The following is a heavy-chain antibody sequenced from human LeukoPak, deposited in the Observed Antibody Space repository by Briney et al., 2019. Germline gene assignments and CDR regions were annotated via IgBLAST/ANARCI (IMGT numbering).Heavy chain of an antibody. Sequence: ASVTVSCKASGYTFTSYYKHWVRQAPGQGLEWMGIINPSGGSTSYAQKFQGRVTMTRDTSTSTVYMELSSLRSEDTAVYYCARDRRIAAGTTTIPQYWGQGTLVTVSS. CDR3: ARDRRIAAGTTTIPQY. D-gene: IGHD6-13*01. J-gene: IGHJ4*02. V-gene: IGHV1-46*01. CDR2: INPSGGST. CDR1: GYTFTSYY.